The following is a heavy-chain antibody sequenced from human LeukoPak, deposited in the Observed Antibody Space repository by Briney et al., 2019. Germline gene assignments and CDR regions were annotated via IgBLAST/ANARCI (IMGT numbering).Heavy chain of an antibody. CDR2: IYFGGST. CDR1: GYTISSGYS. J-gene: IGHJ4*02. CDR3: ARQTGSGLFILP. V-gene: IGHV4-38-2*02. D-gene: IGHD3/OR15-3a*01. Sequence: TSETLSLTCTVSGYTISSGYSWGWIRQPPGKGLEWIASIYFGGSTYYNPSLKSRVTISVDTSKNQLSLIMTSVTAADTAVYYCARQTGSGLFILPGGQGTLVTVSS.